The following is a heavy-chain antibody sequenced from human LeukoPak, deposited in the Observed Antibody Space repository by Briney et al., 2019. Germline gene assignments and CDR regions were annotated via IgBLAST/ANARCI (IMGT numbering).Heavy chain of an antibody. CDR1: GFTFSSLG. D-gene: IGHD3-22*01. J-gene: IGHJ4*02. CDR3: ATLPYYYDSSGSYYFDY. Sequence: QPGGSLRLSCAASGFTFSSLGMHWVRQAPGKGLEWVALIHYDGSNKYYADSVKGRCTISRDNSKNTLYLQMNSLRVEDTAVYYCATLPYYYDSSGSYYFDYWGQGTLVTVSS. CDR2: IHYDGSNK. V-gene: IGHV3-30*02.